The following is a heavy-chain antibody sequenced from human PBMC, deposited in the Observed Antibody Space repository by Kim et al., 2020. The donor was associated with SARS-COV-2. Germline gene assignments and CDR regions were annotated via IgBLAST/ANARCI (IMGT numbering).Heavy chain of an antibody. D-gene: IGHD4-17*01. CDR2: ISASGGDT. J-gene: IGHJ6*02. V-gene: IGHV3-23*01. CDR1: GFTFTRYA. Sequence: GGSLRLSCAASGFTFTRYAMSWVRQAPGKGLEWVSDISASGGDTYSTDSVKGRFTISRDNSKNTLYLQMNSLRAEDTAVYYCAKGDYGAPPGDYAMDVWGQGTTVTVSS. CDR3: AKGDYGAPPGDYAMDV.